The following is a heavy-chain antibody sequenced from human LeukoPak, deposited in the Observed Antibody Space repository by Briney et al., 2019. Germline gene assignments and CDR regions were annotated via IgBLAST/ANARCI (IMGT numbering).Heavy chain of an antibody. CDR1: GFTFSSYS. CDR2: ISSSSSTI. D-gene: IGHD3-22*01. Sequence: GGSLRLSCAASGFTFSSYSMNWVRQAPGKGLEWVSYISSSSSTIYYADSVKGRFTISRDNAKNSLYLQMNSLRDEDTAVYYCARGGNYYYDSSGYYFLGSDYFDYWGQGTLVTVSS. J-gene: IGHJ4*02. V-gene: IGHV3-48*02. CDR3: ARGGNYYYDSSGYYFLGSDYFDY.